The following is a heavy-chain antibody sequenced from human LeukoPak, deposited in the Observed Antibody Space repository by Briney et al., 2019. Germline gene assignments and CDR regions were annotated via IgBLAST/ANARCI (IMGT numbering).Heavy chain of an antibody. J-gene: IGHJ4*02. Sequence: GESLKISCMGTRYTLSSYRLGWMRQLPGKGLDGMGLIYPCDSDTSYSPSCQGHVTIGPDKSLSTPEPQWPSLKAPDTAILYWARHPPMYSSSPSRVDYWGQGTLVTVSS. CDR3: ARHPPMYSSSPSRVDY. D-gene: IGHD6-13*01. CDR2: IYPCDSDT. CDR1: RYTLSSYR. V-gene: IGHV5-51*01.